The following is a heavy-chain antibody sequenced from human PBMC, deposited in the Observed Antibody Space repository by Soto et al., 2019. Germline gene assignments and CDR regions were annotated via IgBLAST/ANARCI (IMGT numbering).Heavy chain of an antibody. V-gene: IGHV4-4*02. CDR1: GGSISSSNW. D-gene: IGHD3-22*01. CDR3: ARLQYYYDSRSYDYYYYGMDV. J-gene: IGHJ6*02. CDR2: IYHSGST. Sequence: QVQLQESGPGLVKPSGTLSLTCAVSGGSISSSNWWSWVRQPPGKRLEWIGEIYHSGSTNYNPSLKRRVTISVEESKDQFSLKLSSVTAADTAVYYCARLQYYYDSRSYDYYYYGMDVWGQGTTVTVSS.